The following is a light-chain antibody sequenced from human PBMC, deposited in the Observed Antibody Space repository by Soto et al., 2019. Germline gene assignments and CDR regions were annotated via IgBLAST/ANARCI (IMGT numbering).Light chain of an antibody. Sequence: EIVMTQSPATLSVSPGERSTLSCRASQSVTRNLACYQQKPGQAPRLLIYSASARATGIPARFSGSGSGTEFTLTISSLQSEDFAVYYCQQYNTWPQYTFGQGTKLEIK. CDR2: SAS. CDR1: QSVTRN. CDR3: QQYNTWPQYT. J-gene: IGKJ2*01. V-gene: IGKV3-15*01.